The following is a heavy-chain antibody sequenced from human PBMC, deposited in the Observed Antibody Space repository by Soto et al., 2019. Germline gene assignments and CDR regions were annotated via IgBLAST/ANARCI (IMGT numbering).Heavy chain of an antibody. CDR1: GYTLTTYG. Sequence: GASVKVSCKASGYTLTTYGVAWVRQAPGQRPEWMGWISAYTGNTNYAQKLQDRVTMTTDTSTSTAYMELRTLRSDDTAVYYCARVLTSILRVFDYWGQGTLVTVSS. D-gene: IGHD4-17*01. V-gene: IGHV1-18*01. CDR2: ISAYTGNT. J-gene: IGHJ4*02. CDR3: ARVLTSILRVFDY.